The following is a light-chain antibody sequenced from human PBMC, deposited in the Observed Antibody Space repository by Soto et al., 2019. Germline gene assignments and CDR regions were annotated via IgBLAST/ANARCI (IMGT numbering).Light chain of an antibody. CDR2: VNSDGSH. J-gene: IGLJ2*01. V-gene: IGLV4-69*01. CDR1: SGHITYA. Sequence: QAVLTQSPSASASLGASVRLTCTLSSGHITYAIAWHQQQPEKGPRYLMKVNSDGSHIKGDGIPDRFSGSSSGAERYLTISSLHSEDEADYYCQTWGSGVGVFGGGTKLTVL. CDR3: QTWGSGVGV.